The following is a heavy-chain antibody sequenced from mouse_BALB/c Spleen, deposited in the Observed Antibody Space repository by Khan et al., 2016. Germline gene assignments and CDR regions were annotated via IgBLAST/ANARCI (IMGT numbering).Heavy chain of an antibody. V-gene: IGHV3-2*02. CDR1: GYSITSDYA. D-gene: IGHD4-1*01. J-gene: IGHJ3*01. CDR2: INYSGST. Sequence: VQLKESGPGLVKPSQSLSLTCTVTGYSITSDYAWNWIRQFPGNKVEWMGYINYSGSTSYNPSLKSRISLTRDTSKNQFFLHLTSVTTEYTATYYCARSSNWDGFDYWGQGTLVTVSA. CDR3: ARSSNWDGFDY.